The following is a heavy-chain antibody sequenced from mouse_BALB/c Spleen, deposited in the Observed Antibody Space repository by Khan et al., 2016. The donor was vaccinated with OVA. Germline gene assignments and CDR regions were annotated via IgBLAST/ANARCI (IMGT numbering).Heavy chain of an antibody. CDR2: ISYSGNT. V-gene: IGHV3-2*02. J-gene: IGHJ2*01. Sequence: EVQLQESGPGLVKPSQSLSLICTVTGYSITSDYAWNWIRQFPGNKLEWMGFISYSGNTKYTPSLKSRISITRDTSKNQFFLQLNSVTTEETATYYCARVYGGDFDYWGQGTTLTVSS. CDR1: GYSITSDYA. D-gene: IGHD1-1*01. CDR3: ARVYGGDFDY.